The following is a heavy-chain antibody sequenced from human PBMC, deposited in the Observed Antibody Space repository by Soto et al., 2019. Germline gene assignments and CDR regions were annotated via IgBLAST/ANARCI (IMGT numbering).Heavy chain of an antibody. CDR1: RFSISGTYYY. V-gene: IGHV4-39*01. Sequence: SETLSLTCTVSRFSISGTYYYWGWIRQPPGKELEWIGSVSYSGSTYYNPSLETRVVVSVDASTNQFSLKLTSMTAADTAVYYCARPTSYGSGKDPFDYWGQGILVTVSS. CDR3: ARPTSYGSGKDPFDY. D-gene: IGHD3-10*01. J-gene: IGHJ4*02. CDR2: VSYSGST.